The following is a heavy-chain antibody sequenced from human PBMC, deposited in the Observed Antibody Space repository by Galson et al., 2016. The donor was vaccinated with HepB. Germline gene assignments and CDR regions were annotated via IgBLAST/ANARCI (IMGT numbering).Heavy chain of an antibody. D-gene: IGHD3-10*01. J-gene: IGHJ4*02. V-gene: IGHV3-23*01. CDR2: ISGGSGST. Sequence: SLRLSCAASGFTFSSYGMSWVRQAPGKGLEWVSGISGGSGSTYYADSVKGRFTISRDNSKNTLCLQMNSLRAEDTAVYYCTRGLSSDYWGQGTLVTVSS. CDR1: GFTFSSYG. CDR3: TRGLSSDY.